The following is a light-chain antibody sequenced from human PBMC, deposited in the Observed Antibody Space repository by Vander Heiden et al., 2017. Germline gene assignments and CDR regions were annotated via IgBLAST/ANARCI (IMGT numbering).Light chain of an antibody. CDR3: HQGHGEPYT. CDR2: AAS. CDR1: QGINGN. J-gene: IGKJ2*01. Sequence: DIQLTQSPSFLSASVGDRVTMAGRASQGINGNLAWYQQKPGKAPKLLIYAASNLHSGVPSRFSGSGSGTEFTLTISSLQAEDFASYHCHQGHGEPYTFGQGTQLEIK. V-gene: IGKV1-9*01.